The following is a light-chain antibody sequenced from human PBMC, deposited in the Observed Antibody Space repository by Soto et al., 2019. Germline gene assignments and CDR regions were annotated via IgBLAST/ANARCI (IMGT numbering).Light chain of an antibody. J-gene: IGLJ1*01. CDR2: EVS. V-gene: IGLV2-14*01. CDR3: CSYAGSNTYV. Sequence: QSALTQPASVSGSPGQSITISCTGTSTDVGDSNHVSWYQHHPGKAPKLIIYEVSYRPSGVSNRFSGSKSAYTASLTISGLQAEDEADYYCCSYAGSNTYVFGTGTKVTVL. CDR1: STDVGDSNH.